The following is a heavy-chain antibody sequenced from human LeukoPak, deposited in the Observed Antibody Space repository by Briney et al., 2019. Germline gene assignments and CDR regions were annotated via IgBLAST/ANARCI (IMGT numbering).Heavy chain of an antibody. CDR2: INPRGGST. V-gene: IGHV1-46*01. J-gene: IGHJ4*02. CDR1: GYTXTSYY. CDR3: ARDADSMSGFDY. D-gene: IGHD2/OR15-2a*01. Sequence: GASVKVSCKPSGYTXTSYYMHGVRQAPGQGLEWMGVINPRGGSTTKTQKFQGRVAMTRDTSTRTVYMELSSLRYEDTAVYYCARDADSMSGFDYWGQGTLVTVSS.